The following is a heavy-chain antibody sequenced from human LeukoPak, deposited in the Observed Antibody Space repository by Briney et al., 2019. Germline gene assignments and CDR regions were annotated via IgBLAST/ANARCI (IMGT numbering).Heavy chain of an antibody. V-gene: IGHV4-34*01. Sequence: SETLSLTCAVYGESFSGYYWSWIRQPRGKGLVWIGEINHSGSTNYNPSLKSRVTISVDTSKNQFSLKLSSVTAADTAVYYCARGRYYGSGSYYNFPAFAYYYYMDVWGKGTTVTVSS. D-gene: IGHD3-10*01. J-gene: IGHJ6*03. CDR3: ARGRYYGSGSYYNFPAFAYYYYMDV. CDR1: GESFSGYY. CDR2: INHSGST.